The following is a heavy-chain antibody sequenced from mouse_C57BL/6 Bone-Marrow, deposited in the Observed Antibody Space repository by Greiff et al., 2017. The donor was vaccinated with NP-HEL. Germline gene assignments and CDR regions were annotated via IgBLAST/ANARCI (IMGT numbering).Heavy chain of an antibody. D-gene: IGHD1-1*01. CDR1: GYTFTGYG. CDR3: ARDYGSRGFAY. J-gene: IGHJ3*01. V-gene: IGHV1-81*01. Sequence: QVQLQQSGAELARPGASVKLSCKASGYTFTGYGISWVKQRTGQGLEWIGEIYPRSGNTYYNEKFKGKATLTADKSSSTAYMELRSLTSEDSAVYFCARDYGSRGFAYWGQGTLVTVSA. CDR2: IYPRSGNT.